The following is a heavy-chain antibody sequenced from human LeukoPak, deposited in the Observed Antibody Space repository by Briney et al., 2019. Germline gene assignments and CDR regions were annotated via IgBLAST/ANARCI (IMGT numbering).Heavy chain of an antibody. CDR1: GGSISSGDYY. CDR3: ARDSMFRPTVDSAIDDY. V-gene: IGHV4-30-4*08. J-gene: IGHJ4*02. CDR2: IYYSGST. Sequence: PSQTLSLTCTVSGGSISSGDYYWSWIRQPPGKGLEWIGYIYYSGSTYYNPSLKSRVTISVDTSKNQFSLKLSSVTAADTAVYYCARDSMFRPTVDSAIDDYRGQGTLVTVSS. D-gene: IGHD5-18*01.